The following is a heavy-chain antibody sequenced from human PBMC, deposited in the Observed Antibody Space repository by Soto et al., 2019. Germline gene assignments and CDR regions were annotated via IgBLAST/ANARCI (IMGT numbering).Heavy chain of an antibody. D-gene: IGHD6-6*01. J-gene: IGHJ6*02. CDR1: GFTFSSYA. CDR2: ISYDGSNK. CDR3: ARGGHSTSYYYYYGMDV. V-gene: IGHV3-30-3*01. Sequence: PGGSLRLSCAASGFTFSSYAMSWVRQAPGKGLEWVAVISYDGSNKYYANSVKGRFTISRDNSKNTLYLQMNSLRAEDTAVYYCARGGHSTSYYYYYGMDVWGQGTTVTVSS.